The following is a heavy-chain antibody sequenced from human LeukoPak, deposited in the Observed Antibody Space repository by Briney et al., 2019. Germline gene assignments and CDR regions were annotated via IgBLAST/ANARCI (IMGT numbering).Heavy chain of an antibody. V-gene: IGHV1-69*01. CDR1: GYRFTDYW. CDR3: ASVYTYYYDSSGYLFDY. Sequence: KISCKASGYRFTDYWIAWVRQMPGIGLEWMGGIIPIFGTANYAQKFQGRVTITADESTSTAYMELSSLRSEDTAVYYCASVYTYYYDSSGYLFDYWGQGTLVTVSS. J-gene: IGHJ4*02. CDR2: IIPIFGTA. D-gene: IGHD3-22*01.